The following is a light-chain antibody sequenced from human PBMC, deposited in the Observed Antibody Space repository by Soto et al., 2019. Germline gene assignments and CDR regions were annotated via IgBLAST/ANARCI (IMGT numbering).Light chain of an antibody. CDR3: SSYTGRSTVI. J-gene: IGLJ2*01. Sequence: QSALTQPASVSGSPGQSITISCTGTNNDVGGFNFVSWYQQHPGKVPKLLIYDVDDRPSGVSNRFSGSRSGNTASLTISGLQAEDEADHYCSSYTGRSTVIFGGGTKLTVL. V-gene: IGLV2-14*03. CDR2: DVD. CDR1: NNDVGGFNF.